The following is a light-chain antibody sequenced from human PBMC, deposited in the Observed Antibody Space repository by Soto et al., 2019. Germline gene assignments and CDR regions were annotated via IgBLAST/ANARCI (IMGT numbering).Light chain of an antibody. CDR3: QQYGSSPT. CDR2: GAS. CDR1: QSVSSNY. Sequence: EIVLTQSPGTLSLSPGETATLSCRASQSVSSNYLAWYLQKPGQAPRLLIYGASSRATGIPDRFSGSGSGTDFTLTISRLEPEDFAVYYCQQYGSSPTFGQGTKVEIK. J-gene: IGKJ1*01. V-gene: IGKV3-20*01.